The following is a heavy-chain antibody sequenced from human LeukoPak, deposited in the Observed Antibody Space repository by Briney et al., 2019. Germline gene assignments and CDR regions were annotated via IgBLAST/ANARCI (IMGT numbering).Heavy chain of an antibody. CDR2: INTNTGNP. CDR3: AREGTVSYYDSSGYQEAYYYYGMDV. V-gene: IGHV7-4-1*02. J-gene: IGHJ6*02. Sequence: ASVKVSCKASGYTFTSYAMNWVRQAPGQGLEWMGWINTNTGNPTYAQGFTGRFVFSLDTSVSTAYLQISSPKAEDTAVYYCAREGTVSYYDSSGYQEAYYYYGMDVWGQGTTVTVSS. D-gene: IGHD3-22*01. CDR1: GYTFTSYA.